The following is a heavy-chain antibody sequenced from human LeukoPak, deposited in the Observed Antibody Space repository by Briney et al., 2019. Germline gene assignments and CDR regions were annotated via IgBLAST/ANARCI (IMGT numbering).Heavy chain of an antibody. CDR1: GFTFSSYA. V-gene: IGHV3-30*04. D-gene: IGHD3-16*01. J-gene: IGHJ4*02. CDR2: ISYDGSNK. CDR3: AKVSKGWKLYYFDY. Sequence: GRSLRLSCAASGFTFSSYAMHWVRQAPGKGLEWVAVISYDGSNKYYADSVKGRFTTSRDNSKNTLYLQMDSLRTEDTAVYYCAKVSKGWKLYYFDYWGQGTLVTVSS.